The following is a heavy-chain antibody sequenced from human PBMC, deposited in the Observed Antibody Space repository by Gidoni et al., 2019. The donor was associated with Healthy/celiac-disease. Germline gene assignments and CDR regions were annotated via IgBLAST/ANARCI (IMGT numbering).Heavy chain of an antibody. CDR2: INPNSGGT. J-gene: IGHJ5*02. CDR3: ARASRDYGDWFDP. Sequence: QVQLVQSGAEVTKPGASVKVSCKASGYTFTGYYMHWVRQSPGKGLEWMECINPNSGGTNYAQKFQGRVTMTRDTSISTAYMELSRLRSDDTAVYYCARASRDYGDWFDPWGQGTLVTVSS. V-gene: IGHV1-2*02. CDR1: GYTFTGYY. D-gene: IGHD4-17*01.